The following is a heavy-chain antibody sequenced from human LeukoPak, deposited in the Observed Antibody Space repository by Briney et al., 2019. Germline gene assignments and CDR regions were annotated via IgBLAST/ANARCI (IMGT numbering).Heavy chain of an antibody. J-gene: IGHJ4*02. V-gene: IGHV1-69*13. CDR2: IIPIFGTA. Sequence: GASVKVSCKASGGTFSSYAISWVRQAPGQGLEWMGGIIPIFGTANYAQKFQGRVTITADESTSTAYMELSSLRSEDTAVYYCARAGTYYYDSSGYYYFDYWGQGTLVTVSS. D-gene: IGHD3-22*01. CDR1: GGTFSSYA. CDR3: ARAGTYYYDSSGYYYFDY.